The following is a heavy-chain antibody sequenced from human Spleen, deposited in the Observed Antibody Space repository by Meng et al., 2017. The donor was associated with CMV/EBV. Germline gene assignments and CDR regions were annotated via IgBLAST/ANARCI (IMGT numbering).Heavy chain of an antibody. Sequence: SETLSLTCTVSGDSISSSSSYYWGWIRQPPGKGLEWIGSVYYSGSIYYDPSLKSRVTISVDTSKNHFSLKLSSVTAADTAVYYCATVVPAAESPYYYGMDVWGQGTTVTVSS. V-gene: IGHV4-39*02. CDR3: ATVVPAAESPYYYGMDV. D-gene: IGHD2-2*01. J-gene: IGHJ6*02. CDR2: VYYSGSI. CDR1: GDSISSSSSYY.